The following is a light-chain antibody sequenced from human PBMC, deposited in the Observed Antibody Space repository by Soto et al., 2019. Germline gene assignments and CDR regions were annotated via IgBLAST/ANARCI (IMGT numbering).Light chain of an antibody. CDR1: QSVSSY. CDR3: QQSYNFLFT. J-gene: IGKJ3*01. Sequence: DIQMTQSPSSLSASLGDRVTITCRASQSVSSYLNWYQQKPGKAPELLIYAASSLRRGVPPRFSGGGFGTDFTLTISSLQPEDFATYFCQQSYNFLFTFGPGTKVDI. CDR2: AAS. V-gene: IGKV1-39*01.